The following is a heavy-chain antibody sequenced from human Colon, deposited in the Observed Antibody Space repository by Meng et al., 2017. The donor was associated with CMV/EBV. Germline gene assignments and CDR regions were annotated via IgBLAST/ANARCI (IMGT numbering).Heavy chain of an antibody. CDR2: IRSKAYGGTA. J-gene: IGHJ4*02. CDR1: GFTFSDYA. V-gene: IGHV3-49*04. D-gene: IGHD2-21*01. CDR3: TRAQTAYGSTYYGDR. Sequence: GGSLRLSCTTYGFTFSDYAMSWVRQAPGKGLEWVGFIRSKAYGGTAEYAASVKGRFTVSRDNSKSIAYLQMNSLKIEDTAVYYCTRAQTAYGSTYYGDRWGQGTLVTVSS.